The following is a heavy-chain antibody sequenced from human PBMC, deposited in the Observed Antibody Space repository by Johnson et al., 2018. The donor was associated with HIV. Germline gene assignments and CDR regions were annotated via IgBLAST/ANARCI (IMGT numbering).Heavy chain of an antibody. D-gene: IGHD6-13*01. J-gene: IGHJ3*02. CDR1: GFTFKNAW. CDR3: AKDRSGSWYGADAFDI. CDR2: IKSKYHDETT. V-gene: IGHV3-15*01. Sequence: VQLVESGGGFVKPEGSLRLSCAASGFTFKNAWMHWVRQAPGKGLEWIGRIKSKYHDETTDYAAPVKGRFAISRDDSKNTVYLQMNSLKAEDTAVYYCAKDRSGSWYGADAFDIWGQGTMVTVSS.